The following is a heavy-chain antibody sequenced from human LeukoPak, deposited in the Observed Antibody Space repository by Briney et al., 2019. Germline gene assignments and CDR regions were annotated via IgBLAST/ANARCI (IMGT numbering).Heavy chain of an antibody. CDR1: GFTFSSYS. J-gene: IGHJ4*02. Sequence: PGGSLRLSCAASGFTFSSYSMNWVRQAPGKGLEWVSSISSSSSYIYYADSVKGRFTISRDNAKNSLYLQMNSLRAEDTAVYYCARAGNLQPGRGIDYWGQGTVVTVSS. V-gene: IGHV3-21*01. D-gene: IGHD1-1*01. CDR2: ISSSSSYI. CDR3: ARAGNLQPGRGIDY.